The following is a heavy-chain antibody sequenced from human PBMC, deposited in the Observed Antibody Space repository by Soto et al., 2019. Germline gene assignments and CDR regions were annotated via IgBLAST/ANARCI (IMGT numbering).Heavy chain of an antibody. D-gene: IGHD2-2*03. CDR2: IDHDGSNK. Sequence: QVQLMESGGGVVQPGTSLRLSCAASGFTFSTYGMHWVRQAPGKGLEWVASIDHDGSNKHYADTVKGRFTFSRDNSKNTLFLQVDSLRVGDTAVYFCARWIRTLHYDYWGQGTLLIVSS. CDR1: GFTFSTYG. V-gene: IGHV3-33*01. J-gene: IGHJ4*02. CDR3: ARWIRTLHYDY.